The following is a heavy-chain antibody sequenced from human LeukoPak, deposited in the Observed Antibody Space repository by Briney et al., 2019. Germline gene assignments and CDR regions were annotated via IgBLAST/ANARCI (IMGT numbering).Heavy chain of an antibody. CDR2: IHPSGST. Sequence: PPETLSLTCTVSGGSISSYYWTWIRQSAGKGLEWIGRIHPSGSTNYNPSLESRVTMSVDTSKKQFSLKVTSVTATDTGVYYCARAPEFSSGWLLDWWGQGSLVTVSS. V-gene: IGHV4-4*07. D-gene: IGHD6-19*01. CDR3: ARAPEFSSGWLLDW. J-gene: IGHJ4*02. CDR1: GGSISSYY.